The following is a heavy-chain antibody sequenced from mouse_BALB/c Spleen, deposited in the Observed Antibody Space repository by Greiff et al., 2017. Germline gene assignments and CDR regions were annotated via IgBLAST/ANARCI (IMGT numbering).Heavy chain of an antibody. D-gene: IGHD2-10*02. V-gene: IGHV3-6*02. J-gene: IGHJ2*01. CDR1: GYSITSGYY. Sequence: EVKVEESGPGLVKPSQSLSLTCSVTGYSITSGYYWNWIRQFPGNKLEWMGYISYDGSNNYNPSLKNRISITRDTSKNQFFLKLNSVTTEDTATYYCARGVWPLDYWGQGTTLTVSS. CDR2: ISYDGSN. CDR3: ARGVWPLDY.